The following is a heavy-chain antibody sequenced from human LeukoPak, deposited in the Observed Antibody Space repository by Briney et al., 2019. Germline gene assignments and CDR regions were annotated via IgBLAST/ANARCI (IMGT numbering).Heavy chain of an antibody. CDR2: IYYSGST. V-gene: IGHV4-61*01. Sequence: PSETLSLTCTVSGGSVSSGSYYWSWIRQPPGKGLEWIGYIYYSGSTDYNPSLKSRVTISVDTSKNQFSLKLSSVTAADTAVYYCARRREVYYYGMDVWGQGTTVTISS. J-gene: IGHJ6*02. CDR3: ARRREVYYYGMDV. D-gene: IGHD1-26*01. CDR1: GGSVSSGSYY.